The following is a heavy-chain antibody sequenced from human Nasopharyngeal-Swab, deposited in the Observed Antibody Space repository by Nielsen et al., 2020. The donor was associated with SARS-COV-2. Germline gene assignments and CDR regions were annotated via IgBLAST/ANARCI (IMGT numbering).Heavy chain of an antibody. Sequence: SLKISCAASGFTFDDYAMHWVRQAPGKGLEWVSGISWNSGSIGYADSVKGRFTISRDNAKNSLYPQMNSLRAEDTALYYCAKDIPWASSGPYDYYGMDVWGQGTTVTVSS. D-gene: IGHD6-19*01. CDR2: ISWNSGSI. CDR3: AKDIPWASSGPYDYYGMDV. CDR1: GFTFDDYA. J-gene: IGHJ6*02. V-gene: IGHV3-9*01.